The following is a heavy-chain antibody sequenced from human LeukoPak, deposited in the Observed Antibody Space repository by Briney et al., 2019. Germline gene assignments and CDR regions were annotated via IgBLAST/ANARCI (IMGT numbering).Heavy chain of an antibody. Sequence: GESLKISCKGSGYSFTSYWIGWVRQMPGKGLEWMGIIYPGDSDTRYSPSLQGQVTISADKSISTAYLQWSSLKASDTAMYYCARTSVLRFLEWLSDAFDIWGQGTMVTVSS. V-gene: IGHV5-51*01. CDR2: IYPGDSDT. D-gene: IGHD3-3*01. J-gene: IGHJ3*02. CDR3: ARTSVLRFLEWLSDAFDI. CDR1: GYSFTSYW.